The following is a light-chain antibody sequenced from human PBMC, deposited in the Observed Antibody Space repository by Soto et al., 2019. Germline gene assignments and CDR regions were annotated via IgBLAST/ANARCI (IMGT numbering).Light chain of an antibody. CDR1: QSVGTN. CDR2: AAS. V-gene: IGKV3-15*01. Sequence: EIVMTQSPATLSVSPCERVTLSCRASQSVGTNLAWYQQRPDRAPRLLIYAASTRATDIPARFSGRGSGTEFSLTISRLGPEDSAVYICQQYGSSPWTFGQGTKVDIK. J-gene: IGKJ1*01. CDR3: QQYGSSPWT.